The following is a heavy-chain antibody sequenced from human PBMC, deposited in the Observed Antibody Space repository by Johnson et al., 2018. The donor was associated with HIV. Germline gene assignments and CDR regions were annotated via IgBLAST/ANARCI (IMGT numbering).Heavy chain of an antibody. CDR1: GFTFSRYA. CDR3: AKDCGRWLQSDAFDI. D-gene: IGHD5-24*01. CDR2: ISGRGGST. V-gene: IGHV3-23*04. Sequence: MLLVESGGGLVQPGGSLRLSCAASGFTFSRYAMSWVRQAPGQVLEWFSAISGRGGSTYYADYVQARFTISSDNSKNTLYLQMNSLRAEDTAVYYCAKDCGRWLQSDAFDIWGQGTMVTVSS. J-gene: IGHJ3*02.